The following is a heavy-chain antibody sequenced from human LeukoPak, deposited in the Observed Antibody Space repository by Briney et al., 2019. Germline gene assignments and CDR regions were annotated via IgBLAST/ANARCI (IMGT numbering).Heavy chain of an antibody. J-gene: IGHJ3*02. D-gene: IGHD3-16*02. Sequence: SETLSLTCAVYGGSFSRHYCSWIRQPPEWIGEINHSGSTNYNASLKSRVTKSIDKCKNQFSLKLSSVTAADTAVYYCAAGSIRGYRAFDIWGQGTMVTVSS. CDR2: INHSGST. CDR3: AAGSIRGYRAFDI. V-gene: IGHV4-34*01. CDR1: GGSFSRHY.